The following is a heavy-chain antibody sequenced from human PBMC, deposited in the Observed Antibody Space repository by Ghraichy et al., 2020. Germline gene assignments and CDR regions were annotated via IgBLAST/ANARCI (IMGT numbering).Heavy chain of an antibody. D-gene: IGHD3-22*01. CDR2: INHSGST. CDR1: GGSFSGYY. V-gene: IGHV4-34*01. CDR3: ARVQLRIQYYYERYWYFDL. J-gene: IGHJ2*01. Sequence: SETLSLTCAVYGGSFSGYYWSWIRQPPGKGLEWIGEINHSGSTNYNPSLKSRVTISVDTSRNQFSLKLSSVTAADTAVYYCARVQLRIQYYYERYWYFDLWGRGTLVTVSS.